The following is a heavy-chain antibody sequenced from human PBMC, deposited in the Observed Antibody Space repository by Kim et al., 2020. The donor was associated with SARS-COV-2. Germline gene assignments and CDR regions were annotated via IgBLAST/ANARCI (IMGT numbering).Heavy chain of an antibody. J-gene: IGHJ4*02. V-gene: IGHV3-49*03. CDR2: IRSKAYGGTT. CDR1: GFTFGDYA. CDR3: TTTSDYSYGYVHFDY. Sequence: GGSLRLSCTASGFTFGDYAMSWFRQAPGKGLEWVGFIRSKAYGGTTEYAASVKGRFTISRDDSKSIAYLQMNSLKTEDTAVYYCTTTSDYSYGYVHFDYWGQGTLVTVSS. D-gene: IGHD5-18*01.